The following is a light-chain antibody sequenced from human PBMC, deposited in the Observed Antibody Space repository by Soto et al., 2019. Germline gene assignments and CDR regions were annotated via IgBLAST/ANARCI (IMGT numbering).Light chain of an antibody. Sequence: DRVMTQSPATLSVSPGERVTLSCRASQTASNNIAWYQQKPGQAPRLLIYGASTRATGIPARFSGSGSGTEFTLTISSLQSEDCAVYYCQQYNDWPPITFGGGTKVDIK. J-gene: IGKJ4*01. CDR1: QTASNN. CDR3: QQYNDWPPIT. CDR2: GAS. V-gene: IGKV3-15*01.